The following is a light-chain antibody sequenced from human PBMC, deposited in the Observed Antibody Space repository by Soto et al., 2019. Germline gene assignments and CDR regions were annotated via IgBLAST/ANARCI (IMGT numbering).Light chain of an antibody. Sequence: QLVLTQSPSASASLGASVKLTCALSSGHSSYAIAWHQQQPEKGPRALMKLNSDGSHTRGDGIPDRFSGSSSGAERYLTISSLQSEDEADYYCQTWGTGILVFWGGTKLTVL. CDR1: SGHSSYA. V-gene: IGLV4-69*01. CDR2: LNSDGSH. CDR3: QTWGTGILV. J-gene: IGLJ3*02.